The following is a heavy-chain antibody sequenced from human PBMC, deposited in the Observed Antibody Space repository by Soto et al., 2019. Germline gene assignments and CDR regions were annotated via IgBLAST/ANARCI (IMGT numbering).Heavy chain of an antibody. CDR1: GFTFSSYG. V-gene: IGHV3-33*01. J-gene: IGHJ6*02. CDR2: IWYDGSNK. Sequence: GGSLRLSCAASGFTFSSYGMHWVRQAPGKGLEWVAVIWYDGSNKYYADSVKGRFTISRDNSKNTLYLQMNSLRAEDTAVYYCARDRVTYDSSGSTPNYYYYYGMDVWGQGTTVIVSS. CDR3: ARDRVTYDSSGSTPNYYYYYGMDV. D-gene: IGHD3-22*01.